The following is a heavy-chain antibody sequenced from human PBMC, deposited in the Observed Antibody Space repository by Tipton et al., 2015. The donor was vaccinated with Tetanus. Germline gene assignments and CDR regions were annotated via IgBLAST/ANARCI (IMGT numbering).Heavy chain of an antibody. V-gene: IGHV3-53*01. CDR2: IYSGGST. CDR1: GFTVSSNY. CDR3: ARGATYSSSSYFDY. D-gene: IGHD6-6*01. J-gene: IGHJ4*02. Sequence: SLRLSCAASGFTVSSNYMSWVRQAPGKGLEWVSVIYSGGSTYYADSVKGRFTISRDNSKNTLYLQMNSLRAEDTAVYYCARGATYSSSSYFDYWGQGTLVTASS.